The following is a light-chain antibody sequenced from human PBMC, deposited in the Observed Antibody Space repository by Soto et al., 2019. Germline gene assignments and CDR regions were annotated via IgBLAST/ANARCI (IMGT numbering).Light chain of an antibody. CDR3: QQLAIYPRT. CDR2: AAT. CDR1: QGIRNV. Sequence: DIHLTHSPSSLSASVGDRVTITCRASQGIRNVLSWYQQKPGKAPKRLIYAATRLHSGVPSRFSGSASGTEFTLAISGLQPEDLATYYCQQLAIYPRTFGEGTKVDIK. J-gene: IGKJ1*01. V-gene: IGKV1-17*01.